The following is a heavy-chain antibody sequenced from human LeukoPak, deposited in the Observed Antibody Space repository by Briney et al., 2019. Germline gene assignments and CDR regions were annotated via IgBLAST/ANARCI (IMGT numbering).Heavy chain of an antibody. D-gene: IGHD2-15*01. V-gene: IGHV3-21*01. J-gene: IGHJ4*02. Sequence: GGSLRLSCVASGFTFSGYNMNWVRQAPGKGLEWVSSISSSSSYIYYADSVKGRFTISRDNAKNSLYLQMNSLRAEDTAVYYCARDAVVVVAASGPGYYFDYWGQGTLVTVSS. CDR3: ARDAVVVVAASGPGYYFDY. CDR2: ISSSSSYI. CDR1: GFTFSGYN.